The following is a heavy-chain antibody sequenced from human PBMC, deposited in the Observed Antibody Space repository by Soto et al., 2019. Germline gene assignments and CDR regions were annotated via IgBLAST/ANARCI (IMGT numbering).Heavy chain of an antibody. J-gene: IGHJ6*02. V-gene: IGHV3-23*01. CDR1: GFTFSSYA. CDR2: ISGSGGST. D-gene: IGHD3-3*01. CDR3: AKDQAFWSGLPDPYYYYGMDV. Sequence: PGGSLRLSCAASGFTFSSYAMSWVRQAPGKGLEWVSAISGSGGSTYYADSVKGRFTISRDNSKNTLYLQMNSLRAEDTAVYYCAKDQAFWSGLPDPYYYYGMDVWGQGTTVTVSS.